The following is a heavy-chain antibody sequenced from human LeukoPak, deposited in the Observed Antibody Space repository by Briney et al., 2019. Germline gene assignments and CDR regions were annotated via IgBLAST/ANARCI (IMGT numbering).Heavy chain of an antibody. V-gene: IGHV3-23*01. D-gene: IGHD5-24*01. CDR1: GFDFSSHA. CDR3: ASEILPNDY. Sequence: AGGSLRLSCTVSGFDFSSHAMTWVRQAPGKGLEWVSGISIGDGTFYANSVQGRFTISRDRSKNTLYLQMNSLRVDDTAVYYCASEILPNDYWGQGTLVTVSS. CDR2: ISIGDGT. J-gene: IGHJ4*02.